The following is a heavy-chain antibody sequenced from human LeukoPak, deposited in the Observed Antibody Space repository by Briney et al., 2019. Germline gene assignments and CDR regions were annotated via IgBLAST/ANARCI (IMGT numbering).Heavy chain of an antibody. CDR2: ISSSGSTI. CDR3: ARMHLEWLFGTSDYFDY. Sequence: GGSLRLSCAASGFTFSDYYMSWVRQAPGKGLEWVSYISSSGSTIYYADSVKGRFTISRDNAKNSLYLQMNSLRAEDTAVYYCARMHLEWLFGTSDYFDYWGQGTLVTVSS. D-gene: IGHD3-3*01. CDR1: GFTFSDYY. J-gene: IGHJ4*02. V-gene: IGHV3-11*04.